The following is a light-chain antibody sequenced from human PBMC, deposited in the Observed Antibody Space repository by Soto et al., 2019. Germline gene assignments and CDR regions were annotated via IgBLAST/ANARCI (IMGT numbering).Light chain of an antibody. Sequence: VVSKWAGALSPSAGERAILSCRASQSVSSSYLAWYQQKPGQAPRLLIYGASSRATGIPDRFSGSGSGTDFTLTISILAPEDFAVYCSQQSGRSGTFGQGTKVDIK. CDR1: QSVSSSY. V-gene: IGKV3-20*01. CDR2: GAS. CDR3: QQSGRSGT. J-gene: IGKJ1*01.